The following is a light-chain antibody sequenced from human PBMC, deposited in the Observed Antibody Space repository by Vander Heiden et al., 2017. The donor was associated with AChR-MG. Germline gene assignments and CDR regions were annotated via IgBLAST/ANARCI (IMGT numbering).Light chain of an antibody. CDR3: QQYDDLPWT. Sequence: DIQMTQSPSSLSASAGERVTITCQASHDITNFLNWYQQKPGKAPKLLIYDASNLETGVPSRFSGSGSGTDFTFTISSLQPEDLATYYCQQYDDLPWTFGPGTKVDIK. CDR1: HDITNF. CDR2: DAS. J-gene: IGKJ3*01. V-gene: IGKV1-33*01.